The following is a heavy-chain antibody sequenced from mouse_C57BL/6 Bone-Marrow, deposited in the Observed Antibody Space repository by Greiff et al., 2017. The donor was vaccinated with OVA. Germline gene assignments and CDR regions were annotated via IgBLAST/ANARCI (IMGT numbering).Heavy chain of an antibody. CDR1: GYTFPSYW. Sequence: VQLQQPGAELVKPGASVKLSCKASGYTFPSYWIQWVKQRPGQGLEWIGEIDPSDGYTNYNQKFKGKATVTVDTSSSTPNMQLSSLTSEDSAVYYCAGWEFAYWGQGTLVTVSA. CDR3: AGWEFAY. D-gene: IGHD4-1*01. CDR2: IDPSDGYT. J-gene: IGHJ3*01. V-gene: IGHV1-50*01.